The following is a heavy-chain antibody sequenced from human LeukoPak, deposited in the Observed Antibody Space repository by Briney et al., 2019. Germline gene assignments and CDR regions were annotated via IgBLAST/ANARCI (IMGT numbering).Heavy chain of an antibody. Sequence: PSQTLSLTCTVSGGSISSGGYYWSWIRQHPGKGLEWIGYIFYSGSTHYNPSLRSRVTISIDTSKNQFSLKLSSVTAADTAVYYCARDVLLDYWGQGTLVTVSS. D-gene: IGHD2-8*01. J-gene: IGHJ4*02. CDR3: ARDVLLDY. V-gene: IGHV4-31*03. CDR1: GGSISSGGYY. CDR2: IFYSGST.